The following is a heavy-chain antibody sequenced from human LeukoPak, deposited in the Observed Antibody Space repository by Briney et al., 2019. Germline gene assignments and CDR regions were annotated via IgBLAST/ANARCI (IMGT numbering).Heavy chain of an antibody. V-gene: IGHV3-53*01. CDR2: IYSGGST. CDR1: GFTVSSNF. CDR3: ARGSGSGWPLDF. D-gene: IGHD6-19*01. J-gene: IGHJ4*02. Sequence: GGSLRLSCAASGFTVSSNFMSRVRQAPGKGLQWVSIIYSGGSTDYADSVRGRFSVSRDSSKNTLSLQMNSLRADDTAVYYCARGSGSGWPLDFWGQGTLVTVSS.